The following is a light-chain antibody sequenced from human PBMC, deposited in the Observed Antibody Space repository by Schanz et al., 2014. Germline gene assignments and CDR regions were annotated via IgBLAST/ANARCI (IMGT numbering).Light chain of an antibody. CDR2: DVS. Sequence: QSALTQPPSASGSPGQSVTISCTGTSSDIGGYNYVSWYQQHPGKAPKLMIYDVSNRPSGVSNRFSGSKSGNTASLTISGLQAEDEVDYYCSSYTRSSTQVFGGGTKLTVL. V-gene: IGLV2-14*01. CDR1: SSDIGGYNY. J-gene: IGLJ3*02. CDR3: SSYTRSSTQV.